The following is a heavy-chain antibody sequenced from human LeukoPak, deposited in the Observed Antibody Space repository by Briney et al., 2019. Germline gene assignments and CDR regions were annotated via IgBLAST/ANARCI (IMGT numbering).Heavy chain of an antibody. V-gene: IGHV4-38-2*02. CDR2: IYHSGST. J-gene: IGHJ6*02. CDR3: ARDSSGWYRPTNYYGMDV. D-gene: IGHD6-19*01. Sequence: SETLSLTCTVSGYSISSGYYWGWIRQPPGKGLEWIGSIYHSGSTYYNPSLKSRVTISVDTSKNQFSLKLSSVTAADTAVYYCARDSSGWYRPTNYYGMDVWGQGTTVTISS. CDR1: GYSISSGYY.